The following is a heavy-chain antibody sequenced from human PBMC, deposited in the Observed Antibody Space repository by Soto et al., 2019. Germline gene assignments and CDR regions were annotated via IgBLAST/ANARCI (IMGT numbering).Heavy chain of an antibody. CDR2: IYYSGST. CDR1: GGSISRGHYY. CDR3: ARAHGYSSSWTFDY. V-gene: IGHV4-30-4*01. J-gene: IGHJ4*02. Sequence: ALSVTCTVAGGSISRGHYYWSWIRQPPGKGLEWIGYIYYSGSTYYNPSLKSRVSISVDTSKNQFSLKLSSVTAADTAVYDCARAHGYSSSWTFDYWGQGTLVTASS. D-gene: IGHD6-13*01.